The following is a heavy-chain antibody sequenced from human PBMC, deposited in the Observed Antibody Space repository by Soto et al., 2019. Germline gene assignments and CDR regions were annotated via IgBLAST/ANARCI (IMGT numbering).Heavy chain of an antibody. V-gene: IGHV3-23*01. CDR2: ILSSGGDT. J-gene: IGHJ4*02. Sequence: GSLPLSCGAXGLTLRTMGIGWFRQAPGKGLECVSSILSSGGDTYYADSLKGRFTISRDNSKNTLYLRLNSRGAEDTALYYCAGHGGYSYLGQGTLVTVSS. D-gene: IGHD2-15*01. CDR3: AGHGGYSY. CDR1: GLTLRTMG.